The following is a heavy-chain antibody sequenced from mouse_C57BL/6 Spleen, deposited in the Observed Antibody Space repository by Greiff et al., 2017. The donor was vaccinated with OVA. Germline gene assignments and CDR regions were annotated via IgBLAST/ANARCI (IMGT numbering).Heavy chain of an antibody. J-gene: IGHJ1*03. CDR1: GYAFSSSW. D-gene: IGHD1-1*01. Sequence: QVQLKESGPELVKPGASVKISCKASGYAFSSSWMNWVKQRPGKGLEWIGRIYPGDGDTNYNGKFKGKATLTADKSSSTAYMQLSSLTSEDSAVYFCARSRDYGSSPLTGYFDVWGTGTTVTVSS. CDR2: IYPGDGDT. V-gene: IGHV1-82*01. CDR3: ARSRDYGSSPLTGYFDV.